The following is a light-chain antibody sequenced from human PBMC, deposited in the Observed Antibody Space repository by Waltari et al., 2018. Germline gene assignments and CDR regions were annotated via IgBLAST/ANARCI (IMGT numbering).Light chain of an antibody. CDR1: QCISTY. CDR2: AAS. V-gene: IGKV1-39*01. CDR3: QQSYSPLT. J-gene: IGKJ4*01. Sequence: QMTQSPSSLSASVRDRVTITYRASQCISTYLNCYQQKPGKAPNRLIYAASSLQSGVPSRFSGSGSGTDFTLTISSLQPEEFATYYCQQSYSPLTFGGGTKVEIK.